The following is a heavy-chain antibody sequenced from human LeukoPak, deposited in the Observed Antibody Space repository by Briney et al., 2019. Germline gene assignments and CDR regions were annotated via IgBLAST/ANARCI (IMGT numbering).Heavy chain of an antibody. Sequence: GWSLRLACATSGLTFSSYALHWVRQAPGLRLERVAVLSYDGSNKYYADSVKGRFTISRDNSKNTLYLQMDSLRAEDTAIYYCAKDVAGRDNYGYYFDYWGQGNLVTVSS. CDR2: LSYDGSNK. CDR1: GLTFSSYA. D-gene: IGHD5-18*01. CDR3: AKDVAGRDNYGYYFDY. V-gene: IGHV3-30-3*01. J-gene: IGHJ4*02.